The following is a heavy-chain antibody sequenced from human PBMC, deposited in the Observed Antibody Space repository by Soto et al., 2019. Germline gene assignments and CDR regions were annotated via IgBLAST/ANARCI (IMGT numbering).Heavy chain of an antibody. Sequence: GGSLRLSCAASGFTVSSNYMSWVRQAPGKGLEWVSVIYSGGSTYYADSVKGRFTISRDNSKNTLYLQMNSLRAEDTAVYYCARDQGIAARNYYYYGMDVWGQGTTVTVSS. CDR1: GFTVSSNY. CDR2: IYSGGST. J-gene: IGHJ6*02. CDR3: ARDQGIAARNYYYYGMDV. V-gene: IGHV3-53*01. D-gene: IGHD6-13*01.